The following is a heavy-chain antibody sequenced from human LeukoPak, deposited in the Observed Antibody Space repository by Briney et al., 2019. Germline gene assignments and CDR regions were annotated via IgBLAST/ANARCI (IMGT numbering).Heavy chain of an antibody. Sequence: ASVKVSCKASGYTFTSYAMNWVRQAPGQGLEWMGWINTNTGNPTYVQGFTGRFVFSLDTSVSTAYLQISSLKAEDTAVYYCARATLCGGDCYDFDYWGQGTLVTVSS. CDR1: GYTFTSYA. CDR2: INTNTGNP. CDR3: ARATLCGGDCYDFDY. J-gene: IGHJ4*02. V-gene: IGHV7-4-1*02. D-gene: IGHD2-21*02.